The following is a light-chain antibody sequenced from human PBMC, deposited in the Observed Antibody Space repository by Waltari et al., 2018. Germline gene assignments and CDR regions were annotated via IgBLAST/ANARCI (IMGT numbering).Light chain of an antibody. CDR1: SSDVGGYNY. CDR2: DVS. Sequence: QSAPTQPRSVSGSPGQSVTISCTGTSSDVGGYNYVSWYQQHPGKAPKLMIYDVSKRPSGVPDRVSGSKSGNTASLTISGLQAEDEADYYCCSYAGSYTVVFGGGTKLTVL. J-gene: IGLJ2*01. CDR3: CSYAGSYTVV. V-gene: IGLV2-11*01.